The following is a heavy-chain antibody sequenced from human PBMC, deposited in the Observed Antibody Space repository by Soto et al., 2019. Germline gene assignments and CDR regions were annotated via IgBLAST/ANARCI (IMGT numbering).Heavy chain of an antibody. D-gene: IGHD4-4*01. Sequence: ASVKVSCKASGYTFSTYYMHWVRQAPGQGYEWMGIINPSGGSTTYAQKFQGRVTMTRDTSTTTVYMELSSLRSEDTAVYYCARYDYNGYYFDYWGQGTTVTVPQ. J-gene: IGHJ4*03. CDR3: ARYDYNGYYFDY. CDR2: INPSGGST. V-gene: IGHV1-46*01. CDR1: GYTFSTYY.